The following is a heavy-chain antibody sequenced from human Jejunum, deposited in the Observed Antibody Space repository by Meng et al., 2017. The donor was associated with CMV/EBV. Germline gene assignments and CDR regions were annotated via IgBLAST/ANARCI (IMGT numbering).Heavy chain of an antibody. J-gene: IGHJ4*02. V-gene: IGHV3-74*01. CDR3: VRAGSGNAYGLFDS. D-gene: IGHD1-26*01. Sequence: GFTFSRHWRHGVRQGPGKGLVWAERVNSGGSDISYADSEKGRFIISRDNAKNTLYLQMNSLRAEDMAVYYCVRAGSGNAYGLFDSWGQGTLVTVSS. CDR1: GFTFSRHW. CDR2: VNSGGSDI.